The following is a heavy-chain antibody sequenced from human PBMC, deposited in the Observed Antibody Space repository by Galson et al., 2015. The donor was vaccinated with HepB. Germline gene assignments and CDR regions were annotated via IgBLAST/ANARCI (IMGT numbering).Heavy chain of an antibody. CDR1: GGSFSGYY. Sequence: LSLTCAVYGGSFSGYYWSWIRQPPGKGLEWIGEINHSGSTNYNPSLKSRVTISVDTSKNQFSLKLSSVTAADTAVYYCARGYDSDAFDIWGQGTMVTVSS. J-gene: IGHJ3*02. CDR3: ARGYDSDAFDI. D-gene: IGHD5-12*01. CDR2: INHSGST. V-gene: IGHV4-34*01.